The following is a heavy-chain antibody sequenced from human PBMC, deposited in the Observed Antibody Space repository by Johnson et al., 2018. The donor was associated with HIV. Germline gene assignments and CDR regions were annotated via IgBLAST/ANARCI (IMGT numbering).Heavy chain of an antibody. CDR3: ARGRDSGVAFDI. J-gene: IGHJ3*02. Sequence: VQLVESGGGLVKPGGSLRLSCAVSTFTFSDYYMRWIRQAPGKGLEWVSVIYSGGNTYYADSVKGRFTISRDNSKNTLYLQMNSLRAEDTAVYYCARGRDSGVAFDIWGQGTMVTVSS. CDR2: IYSGGNT. CDR1: TFTFSDYY. D-gene: IGHD3-10*01. V-gene: IGHV3-66*01.